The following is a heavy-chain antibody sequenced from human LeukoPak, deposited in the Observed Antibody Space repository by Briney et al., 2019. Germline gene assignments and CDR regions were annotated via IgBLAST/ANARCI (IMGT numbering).Heavy chain of an antibody. CDR1: GGSISSSSYY. CDR3: ARQLGRSSSPL. D-gene: IGHD6-6*01. CDR2: IYYSGST. V-gene: IGHV4-39*01. J-gene: IGHJ4*02. Sequence: SETLSLTCTVSGGSISSSSYYWGWIRQPPGKGLEWIGSIYYSGSTYYNPSLKSRVTISVDTSKNQFSLKLSSVTVADTAVYYCARQLGRSSSPLWGQGTLVTVSS.